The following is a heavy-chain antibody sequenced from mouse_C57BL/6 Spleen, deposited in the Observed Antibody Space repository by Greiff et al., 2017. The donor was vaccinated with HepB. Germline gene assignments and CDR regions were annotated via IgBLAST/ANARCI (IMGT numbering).Heavy chain of an antibody. Sequence: EVQLHQSGAELVKPGASVKLSCTASGFNIKDYYMHWVKQRTEQGLEWIGRIDPEDGETKYAPKFQGKATITADTSSNTAYLQLSSLTSEDTAVYYCARSYYGSGGPFAYWGQGTLVTVSA. CDR1: GFNIKDYY. CDR3: ARSYYGSGGPFAY. CDR2: IDPEDGET. D-gene: IGHD1-1*01. J-gene: IGHJ3*01. V-gene: IGHV14-2*01.